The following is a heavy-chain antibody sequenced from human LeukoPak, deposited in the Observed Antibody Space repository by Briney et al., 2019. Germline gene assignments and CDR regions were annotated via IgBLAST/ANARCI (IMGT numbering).Heavy chain of an antibody. V-gene: IGHV3-74*01. CDR3: AKDSITIFGVVIGHFDP. CDR2: INTDGSSR. D-gene: IGHD3-3*01. CDR1: GFTFNNYW. J-gene: IGHJ5*02. Sequence: PGGSLRLSCAASGFTFNNYWMHWVRLVPGKGLVWVSRINTDGSSRHYADSVKGRFTISRDNSKNTLYLQMNSLRAEDTAVYYCAKDSITIFGVVIGHFDPWGQGTLVTVSS.